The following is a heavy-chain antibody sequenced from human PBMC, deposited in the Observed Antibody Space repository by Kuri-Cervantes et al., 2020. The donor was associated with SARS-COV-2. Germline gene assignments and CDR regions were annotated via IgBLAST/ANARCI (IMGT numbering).Heavy chain of an antibody. J-gene: IGHJ4*02. V-gene: IGHV1-2*02. CDR3: ARDPGYCSGGTCLDY. D-gene: IGHD2-15*01. CDR1: AYTFTAYY. CDR2: INPHNGDT. Sequence: ASVKVSCKASAYTFTAYYIHWVRQAPGQGLEWMGWINPHNGDTNYAQKFQGRVTLTRDTSISTAYMELNRLRSDDTAVYYCARDPGYCSGGTCLDYWGQGTLVTVSS.